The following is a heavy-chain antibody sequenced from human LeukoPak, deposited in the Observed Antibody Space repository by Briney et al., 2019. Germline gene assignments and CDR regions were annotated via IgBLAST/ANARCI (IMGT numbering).Heavy chain of an antibody. V-gene: IGHV4-39*07. J-gene: IGHJ3*02. CDR2: IYYSGST. CDR1: GGSISSSSYY. Sequence: SETLSLTCTISGGSISSSSYYWGWIRQPPGKGLEWIGSIYYSGSTYYNPSLKSRVTISVDTSKNQFSLKLSSVTAADTAVYYCARAFVVPAAPDAFDIWGQGTMVTVSS. CDR3: ARAFVVPAAPDAFDI. D-gene: IGHD2-2*01.